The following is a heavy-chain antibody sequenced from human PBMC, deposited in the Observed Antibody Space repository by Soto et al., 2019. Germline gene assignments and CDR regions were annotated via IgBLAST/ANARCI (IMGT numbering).Heavy chain of an antibody. CDR3: AGGGVRGVITRTRDYYGMDV. J-gene: IGHJ6*02. V-gene: IGHV5-51*01. CDR1: GYSFTSYW. CDR2: IYPGDSDT. Sequence: GESLQISCKGPGYSFTSYWIGWVRQMPGKGLEWMGIIYPGDSDTRYSPSFQGQVTISADKSISTAYLQWSSLKASDTAMYYCAGGGVRGVITRTRDYYGMDVWGQGTTVTVSS. D-gene: IGHD3-10*01.